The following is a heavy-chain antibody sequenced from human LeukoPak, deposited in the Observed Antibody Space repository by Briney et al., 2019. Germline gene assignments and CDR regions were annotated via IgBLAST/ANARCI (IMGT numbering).Heavy chain of an antibody. CDR3: ARGVVVGQLDIDAFDI. CDR1: GGSISSGGYS. Sequence: SETLSLTCAVSGGSISSGGYSWSWIRQPPGKGLEWIGYIYHSGSTYYNPSLKSRVTISVDRSKNQFSLKLSSVTAADTAVYYCARGVVVGQLDIDAFDIWGQGTMVTVSS. CDR2: IYHSGST. J-gene: IGHJ3*02. V-gene: IGHV4-30-2*01. D-gene: IGHD2-15*01.